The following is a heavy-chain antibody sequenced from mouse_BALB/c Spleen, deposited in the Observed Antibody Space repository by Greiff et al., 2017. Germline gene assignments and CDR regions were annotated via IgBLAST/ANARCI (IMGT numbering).Heavy chain of an antibody. V-gene: IGHV4-1*02. CDR1: GFDFSRYW. J-gene: IGHJ3*01. Sequence: EVKVVESGGGLVQPGGSLKLSCAASGFDFSRYWMSWVRQAPGKGLEWIGEINPDSSTINYTPSLKDKFIISRDNAKNTLYMQMSKVRSEDTALYYCARGGGYDGFAYWGQGTLVTVSA. CDR2: INPDSSTI. CDR3: ARGGGYDGFAY. D-gene: IGHD2-2*01.